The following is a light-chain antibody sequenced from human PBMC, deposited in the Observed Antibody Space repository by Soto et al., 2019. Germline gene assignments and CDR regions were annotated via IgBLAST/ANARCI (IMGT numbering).Light chain of an antibody. J-gene: IGKJ1*01. CDR1: QSVSSY. V-gene: IGKV3-11*01. CDR3: QQRSNWPPWT. Sequence: EIVLTQSPATLSLSPAERATLSCRASQSVSSYLAWYQQKPGQAPRLLIYDASNRATGIPARFSGSGSGTDFTLTISSLEPEDFAVYYCQQRSNWPPWTFGQGTKV. CDR2: DAS.